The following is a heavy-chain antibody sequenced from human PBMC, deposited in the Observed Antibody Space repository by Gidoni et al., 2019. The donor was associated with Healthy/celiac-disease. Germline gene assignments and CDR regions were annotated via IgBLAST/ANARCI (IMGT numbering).Heavy chain of an antibody. J-gene: IGHJ4*02. Sequence: QVQLQESGPGLVKPSETLSLTCTVSGGSISSYYWSWIRQPPGKGLEWIGYIYYSGSTNYNPSLKSRVTISVDTSKNQFSLKLSSVTAADTAVYYCASTALSGSYLYYFDYWGQGTLVTVSS. V-gene: IGHV4-59*01. D-gene: IGHD1-26*01. CDR1: GGSISSYY. CDR2: IYYSGST. CDR3: ASTALSGSYLYYFDY.